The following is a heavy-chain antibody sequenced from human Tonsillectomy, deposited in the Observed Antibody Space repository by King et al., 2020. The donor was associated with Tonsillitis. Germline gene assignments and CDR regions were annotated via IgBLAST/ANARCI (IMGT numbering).Heavy chain of an antibody. CDR1: GYTFTSYG. D-gene: IGHD3-22*01. J-gene: IGHJ4*02. Sequence: QLVQSGAEVKKPGASVKVYCKASGYTFTSYGISWVRQAPGQGLEWMGWISVYNGDTNYAQKFQGRVTLTTETSTSTAYMELRSLRSDDTAVYYCASDEYYSDSRGTSFDYWGQGTLVTVSS. CDR2: ISVYNGDT. CDR3: ASDEYYSDSRGTSFDY. V-gene: IGHV1-18*01.